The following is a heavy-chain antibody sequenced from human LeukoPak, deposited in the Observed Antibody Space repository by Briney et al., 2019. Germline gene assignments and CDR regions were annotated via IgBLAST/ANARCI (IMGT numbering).Heavy chain of an antibody. CDR3: ARAYDSSGYWPEYFHH. CDR2: IYGGGGT. J-gene: IGHJ1*01. Sequence: PGGSLRLSCAASGFAVSNNYMSCVRQAPGKGLEWVSIIYGGGGTYYADSVNGRFTISRHNSKNTLVLQMNSLRTEDTAVYYCARAYDSSGYWPEYFHHWGQGTLVTVSS. D-gene: IGHD3-22*01. V-gene: IGHV3-53*04. CDR1: GFAVSNNY.